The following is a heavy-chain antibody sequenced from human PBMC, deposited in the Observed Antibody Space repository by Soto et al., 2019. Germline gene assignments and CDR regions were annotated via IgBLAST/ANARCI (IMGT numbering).Heavy chain of an antibody. CDR1: GFTFSTYA. Sequence: EVQLLESGGALVQPGGSLRLSCAASGFTFSTYAMTWVRQAPGKGLEWVASLTNTGDSTHYPDSEKGRFTISRDNSKNTMDLQMSSLRAEDTAVYYCARGGPRDGYRDLDYWGQGTQVTVSS. CDR2: LTNTGDST. D-gene: IGHD5-18*01. V-gene: IGHV3-23*01. CDR3: ARGGPRDGYRDLDY. J-gene: IGHJ4*02.